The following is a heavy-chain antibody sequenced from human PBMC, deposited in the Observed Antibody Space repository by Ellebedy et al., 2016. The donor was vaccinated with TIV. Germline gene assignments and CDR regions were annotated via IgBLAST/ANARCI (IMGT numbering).Heavy chain of an antibody. D-gene: IGHD3-22*01. J-gene: IGHJ4*02. CDR3: ARGPITLIIPPGVY. CDR1: GYTFTSYT. CDR2: INADSGIT. V-gene: IGHV1-3*01. Sequence: ASVKVSCKASGYTFTSYTIHWVRQAPGQRLEWVGWINADSGITRYSQRFQGRVTITRDTSATTAYMKLSSLRSEDTAVYFCARGPITLIIPPGVYWGQGTLVTVSS.